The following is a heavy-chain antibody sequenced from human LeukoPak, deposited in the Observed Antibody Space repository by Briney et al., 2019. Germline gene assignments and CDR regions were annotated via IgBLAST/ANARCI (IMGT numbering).Heavy chain of an antibody. J-gene: IGHJ4*02. V-gene: IGHV3-30*18. CDR3: AKPNDSGWWKFDY. Sequence: GGSLRLSCAASGFNFFGYGMHWVRQAPGKGPQWVAVISHDGSDKYYADSVKVRFTISRDNSKNTLYLQMNSLRAEDTAVYYCAKPNDSGWWKFDYWGQGTLVTVSS. D-gene: IGHD6-13*01. CDR1: GFNFFGYG. CDR2: ISHDGSDK.